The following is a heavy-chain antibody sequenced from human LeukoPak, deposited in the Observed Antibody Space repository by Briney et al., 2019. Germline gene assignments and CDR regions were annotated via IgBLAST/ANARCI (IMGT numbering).Heavy chain of an antibody. Sequence: GGSLRLSCAASGFTFSSYAISWVRQAPGQGLEWMGGIIPIFGTANYAQKFQGRVTITADESTSTAYMELSSLRSEDTAVYYCATSLVVVPAAEGWFDPWGQGTLVTVSS. V-gene: IGHV1-69*01. D-gene: IGHD2-2*01. CDR2: IIPIFGTA. J-gene: IGHJ5*02. CDR3: ATSLVVVPAAEGWFDP. CDR1: GFTFSSYA.